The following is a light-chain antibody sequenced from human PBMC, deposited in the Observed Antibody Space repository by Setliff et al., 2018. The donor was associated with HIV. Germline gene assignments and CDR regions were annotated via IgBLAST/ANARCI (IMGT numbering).Light chain of an antibody. V-gene: IGLV3-21*03. J-gene: IGLJ2*01. CDR1: NIGDKS. CDR3: QVFDNSSDHVV. CDR2: DDS. Sequence: SYELTQPPSVSVAPGKTARLTCGGNNIGDKSVHWYQQRPGQAPVLVVYDDSDRPSGIPERFSGSNSGNTATLTISSVEAGDEADYYCQVFDNSSDHVVFGGGTKVTV.